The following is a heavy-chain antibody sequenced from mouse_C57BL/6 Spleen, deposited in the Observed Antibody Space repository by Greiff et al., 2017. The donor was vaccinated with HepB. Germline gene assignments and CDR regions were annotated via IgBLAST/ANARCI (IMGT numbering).Heavy chain of an antibody. J-gene: IGHJ2*01. CDR3: ARSYYGSKRPFDY. CDR2: IDPANGNT. Sequence: VQLQQSVAELVRPGASVKLSCTASGFNIKNTYMHWVKQRPEQGVEWIGRIDPANGNTKYAPKFQGKATITADTSSNTAYLQLSSLTSEDTAIYYCARSYYGSKRPFDYWGQGTTLTVSS. CDR1: GFNIKNTY. V-gene: IGHV14-3*01. D-gene: IGHD1-1*01.